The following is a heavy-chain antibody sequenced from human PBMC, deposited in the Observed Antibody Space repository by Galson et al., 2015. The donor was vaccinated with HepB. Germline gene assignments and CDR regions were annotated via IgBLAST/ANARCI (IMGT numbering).Heavy chain of an antibody. V-gene: IGHV1-3*01. CDR1: GYTFTSYA. Sequence: SVKVSCKASGYTFTSYAMHWVRQAPGQRLEWMGWINAGNGNTKYSQKFQGRVTITRDTSASTAYMELSSLRSEDTAAYYCARSSAAGHFDYWGQGTLVTVSS. J-gene: IGHJ4*02. CDR3: ARSSAAGHFDY. D-gene: IGHD6-13*01. CDR2: INAGNGNT.